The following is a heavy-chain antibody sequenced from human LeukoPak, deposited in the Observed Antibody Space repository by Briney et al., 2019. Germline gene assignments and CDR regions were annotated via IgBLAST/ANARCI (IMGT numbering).Heavy chain of an antibody. D-gene: IGHD3-22*01. CDR1: GCTISSGSYY. CDR2: IYTSGST. CDR3: AREGYHYYDSSGYFSGVDY. Sequence: PSQTLSLTCTVSGCTISSGSYYWIWLRQPAGQGLEWIGRIYTSGSTNYNPSLKSLVTISVDTSKNRFSLKLSSVTAADTAVYYCAREGYHYYDSSGYFSGVDYWGQGTLVTASS. J-gene: IGHJ4*02. V-gene: IGHV4-61*02.